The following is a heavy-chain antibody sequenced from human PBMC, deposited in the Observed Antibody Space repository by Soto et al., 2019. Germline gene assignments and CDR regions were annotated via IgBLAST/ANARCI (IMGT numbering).Heavy chain of an antibody. CDR2: ISANNGKA. J-gene: IGHJ5*02. D-gene: IGHD5-12*01. Sequence: ASVKVSCKASGYTFTSYGISWVRQAPGQGLEWMGRISANNGKANYAQKFQGRVTMTTDKSTSTAYMELRSLRSEDTAVYYCARDKWEDSGYDSFFFWFDPWGQGTLVTVSS. V-gene: IGHV1-18*01. CDR3: ARDKWEDSGYDSFFFWFDP. CDR1: GYTFTSYG.